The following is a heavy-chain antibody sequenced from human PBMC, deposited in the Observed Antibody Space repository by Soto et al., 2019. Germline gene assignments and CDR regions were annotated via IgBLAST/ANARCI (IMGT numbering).Heavy chain of an antibody. J-gene: IGHJ4*02. CDR3: ARERGYSSGYVSGYLDY. CDR2: IYYSGST. D-gene: IGHD5-18*01. CDR1: GGSISSYY. Sequence: TLSLTCTVSGGSISSYYWSWIRQPPGKGLEWIGYIYYSGSTNYNPSLKSRVTISVDTSKNQFSLKLSSVTAADTAVYYCARERGYSSGYVSGYLDYWGQGTLVTVSS. V-gene: IGHV4-59*12.